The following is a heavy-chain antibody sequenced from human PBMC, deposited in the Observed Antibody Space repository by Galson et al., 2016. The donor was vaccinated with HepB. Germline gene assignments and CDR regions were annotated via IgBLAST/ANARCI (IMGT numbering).Heavy chain of an antibody. Sequence: SLRLSCAASGFTFTDYAIHWVRQAPGKGLEWVADISYDGSNKFYLNSAKCRFTISRDNSKNTVYLQMNSLTTEDTAIYYCARTRDFWSGHYDAFDVWGQGTRVGVS. J-gene: IGHJ3*01. CDR2: ISYDGSNK. V-gene: IGHV3-30-3*01. CDR1: GFTFTDYA. D-gene: IGHD3-3*01. CDR3: ARTRDFWSGHYDAFDV.